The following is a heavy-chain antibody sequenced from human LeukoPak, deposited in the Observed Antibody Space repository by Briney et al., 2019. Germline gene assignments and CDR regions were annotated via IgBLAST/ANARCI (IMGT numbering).Heavy chain of an antibody. CDR1: GGSISSYY. CDR3: ARDRIVGANNWFDP. Sequence: SETLSLTCTVSGGSISSYYWSWIRQPPGKGLEWIGYIYYSGSTNYNPSLKSRVTISVDTSKNQCSLKLSSVTAADTAVYYCARDRIVGANNWFDPWGQGTLVTVSS. J-gene: IGHJ5*02. CDR2: IYYSGST. D-gene: IGHD1-26*01. V-gene: IGHV4-59*01.